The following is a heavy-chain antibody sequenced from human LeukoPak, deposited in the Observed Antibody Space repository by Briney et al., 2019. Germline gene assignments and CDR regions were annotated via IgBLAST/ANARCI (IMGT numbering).Heavy chain of an antibody. V-gene: IGHV3-15*01. J-gene: IGHJ4*02. D-gene: IGHD2-2*01. CDR3: TTDRYCSSTSCSYFDY. Sequence: PGGPLRLSCAASGFTFSNAWMSWVRQAPGKGLEWVGRIKSKTDGGTTDYAAPVEGRFTISRDDSTNTLYLQMNSLKTEDTAVYYCTTDRYCSSTSCSYFDYWGQGTLVTASS. CDR1: GFTFSNAW. CDR2: IKSKTDGGTT.